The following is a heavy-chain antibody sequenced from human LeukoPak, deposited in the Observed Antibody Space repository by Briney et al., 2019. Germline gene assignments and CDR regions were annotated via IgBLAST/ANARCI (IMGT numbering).Heavy chain of an antibody. CDR2: IYYSGST. J-gene: IGHJ4*02. CDR3: ATVVRDDILTGYYIDH. Sequence: PSETLSLTCTVSGGSISSYYWSWIRQPPGKGLEWIGYIYYSGSTKYNPSFKSRVTISVDTSKHQFSLKLISVTAADTAVYYCATVVRDDILTGYYIDHWGQGTLVTVSS. D-gene: IGHD3-9*01. V-gene: IGHV4-59*01. CDR1: GGSISSYY.